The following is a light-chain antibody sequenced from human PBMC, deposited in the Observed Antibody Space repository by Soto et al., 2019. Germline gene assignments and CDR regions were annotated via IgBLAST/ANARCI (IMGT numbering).Light chain of an antibody. CDR2: GAS. Sequence: EIVLTQSPGTLSLSPGDRATLSCRASQSVSNNYLAWYQKKPGQPPRLLIYGASTRATGIPDRFSGSGSGTDFTLAISRLEPEDFAVFYCQQYGGSPLFTFGPGTKVDIK. J-gene: IGKJ3*01. CDR3: QQYGGSPLFT. CDR1: QSVSNNY. V-gene: IGKV3-20*01.